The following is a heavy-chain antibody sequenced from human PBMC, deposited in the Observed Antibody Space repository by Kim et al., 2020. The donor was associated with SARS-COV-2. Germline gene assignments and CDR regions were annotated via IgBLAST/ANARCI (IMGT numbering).Heavy chain of an antibody. D-gene: IGHD1-26*01. CDR3: ARVNIRERIVGPHDAFDI. V-gene: IGHV1-69*13. CDR2: IIPIFGTA. Sequence: SVKVSCKASGGTFSSYAISWVRQAPGQGLEWMGGIIPIFGTANYAQKFQGRVTITADESTSTAYMELSSLRSEDTAMYYCARVNIRERIVGPHDAFDIWGQGTMVTVSS. CDR1: GGTFSSYA. J-gene: IGHJ3*02.